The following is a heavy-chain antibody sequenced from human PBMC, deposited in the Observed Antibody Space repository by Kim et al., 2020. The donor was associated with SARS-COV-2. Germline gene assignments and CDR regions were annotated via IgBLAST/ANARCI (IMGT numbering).Heavy chain of an antibody. J-gene: IGHJ4*02. Sequence: ASVKVSCKSSEYTFTNYDINWVRQATGQGPEWMGWVNVYSGNTGYAQKFQGRVTMTRDTSIRTAYMELSSLRSEDTAVYYSVRGDTHCSGSSCYNYWGQGTLVTVSS. V-gene: IGHV1-8*01. CDR2: VNVYSGNT. CDR1: EYTFTNYD. D-gene: IGHD2-15*01. CDR3: VRGDTHCSGSSCYNY.